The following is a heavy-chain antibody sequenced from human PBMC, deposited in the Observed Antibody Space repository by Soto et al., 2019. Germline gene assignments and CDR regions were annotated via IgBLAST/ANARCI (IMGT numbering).Heavy chain of an antibody. CDR2: MSGSSSTT. CDR1: GLTFSNYA. V-gene: IGHV3-23*01. CDR3: AKNQERELPRVIDF. D-gene: IGHD1-7*01. J-gene: IGHJ4*02. Sequence: PGGSLRLSCATSGLTFSNYAMSWVRQAPGGGLEWVSSMSGSSSTTYYADSVRGRFTISRDRSKNTLYLQMSSLRADDTALYYCAKNQERELPRVIDFWGQGTLVTV.